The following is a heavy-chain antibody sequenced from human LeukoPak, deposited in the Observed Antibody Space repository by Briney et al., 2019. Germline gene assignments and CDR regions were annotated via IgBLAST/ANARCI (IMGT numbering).Heavy chain of an antibody. D-gene: IGHD6-19*01. CDR1: GFSFSYYW. Sequence: GGSLRLSCTASGFSFSYYWMSWVRQAPGKGLEWVSGIGGSGGRTYYADSVTGRFTISRDNSKNTVYLQMNSLRAADTAVYYCARGRIAVALYYGMDVWGHGTTVTAFS. J-gene: IGHJ6*02. CDR3: ARGRIAVALYYGMDV. CDR2: IGGSGGRT. V-gene: IGHV3-23*01.